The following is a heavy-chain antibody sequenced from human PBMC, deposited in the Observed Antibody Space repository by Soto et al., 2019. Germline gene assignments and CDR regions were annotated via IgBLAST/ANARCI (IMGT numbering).Heavy chain of an antibody. Sequence: QVQLVQSGAEVKKPGAAVKVSCKASGYTFTSYYMHWVRQAPGQGLEWMGIINPSGGSTSSAQKFQGRVSRSRDTSTSTVYMELSSLRSEDTALYYWARGLVDYGDYYFDYWGQGTLVTVSS. CDR2: INPSGGST. J-gene: IGHJ4*02. V-gene: IGHV1-46*01. CDR1: GYTFTSYY. CDR3: ARGLVDYGDYYFDY. D-gene: IGHD4-17*01.